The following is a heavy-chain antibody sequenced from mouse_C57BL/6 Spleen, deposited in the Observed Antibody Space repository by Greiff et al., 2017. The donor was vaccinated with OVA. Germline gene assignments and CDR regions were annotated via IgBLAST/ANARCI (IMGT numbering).Heavy chain of an antibody. CDR1: GYTFTSYW. CDR2: IDPNSGGT. D-gene: IGHD1-1*01. CDR3: ARVGSCTTVNVPFAY. J-gene: IGHJ3*01. V-gene: IGHV1-72*01. Sequence: QVQLQQPGAELVKPGASVKLSCKASGYTFTSYWMHWVKQRPGRGLEWIGRIDPNSGGTKYNEKFQSKATLTVDKPSSTAYMQLSSLTSEDSAVYYCARVGSCTTVNVPFAYWGQGTLVTVSA.